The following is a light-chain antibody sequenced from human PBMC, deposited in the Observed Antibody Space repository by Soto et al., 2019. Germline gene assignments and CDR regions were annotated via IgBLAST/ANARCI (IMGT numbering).Light chain of an antibody. V-gene: IGKV3-20*01. CDR3: QQYGTSPLT. CDR2: GAS. Sequence: EIVLTQSPGTLSLSPGERATLSCRASQSLSSTYLTWYVQKRGQAPRLLIYGASKRATGIPDRFSGSGSGTDFTLTISRLEAEDFAVYFCQQYGTSPLTFGGGTKVDI. CDR1: QSLSSTY. J-gene: IGKJ4*01.